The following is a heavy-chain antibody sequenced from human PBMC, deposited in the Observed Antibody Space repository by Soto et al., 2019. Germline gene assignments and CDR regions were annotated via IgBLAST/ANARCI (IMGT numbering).Heavy chain of an antibody. CDR1: GVSLSSYY. Sequence: ETLSLACTVSGVSLSSYYWSCIRQTPGKGLEWIGYIYYSGSTNYNPSLKSRVTISVDTSKNQFSLKLSSVTAADTAVYYCARVLTDGDYRNNPFDYWGQGTLVTVSS. J-gene: IGHJ4*02. CDR3: ARVLTDGDYRNNPFDY. V-gene: IGHV4-59*01. CDR2: IYYSGST. D-gene: IGHD4-17*01.